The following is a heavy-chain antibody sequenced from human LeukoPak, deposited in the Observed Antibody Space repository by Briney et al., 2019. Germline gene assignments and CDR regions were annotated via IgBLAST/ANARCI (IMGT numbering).Heavy chain of an antibody. Sequence: GGPLRLSCAASGFTFRSYDINWVRQAPGKGLEWVSSITGNGASTNFADSVKGRFTISRDNSKNTAYLQMNSLRAEDAAVYYCAGSGSHVYWGQGTLVTVSS. CDR3: AGSGSHVY. CDR2: ITGNGAST. CDR1: GFTFRSYD. V-gene: IGHV3-23*01. J-gene: IGHJ4*02. D-gene: IGHD1-26*01.